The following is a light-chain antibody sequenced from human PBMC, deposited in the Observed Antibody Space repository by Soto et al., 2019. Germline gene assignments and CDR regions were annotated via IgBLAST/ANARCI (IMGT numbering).Light chain of an antibody. CDR2: GAS. Sequence: EIVLTQSPGTLSLSPGDRATLSCRASQSVNSNYLAWYQQKPGQAPRLLVYGASNRATGIPDRFSGSGSGTEFTLTISSLQPDDFATYYCLQHNSYPPTFGQGTKVDIK. CDR1: QSVNSNY. V-gene: IGKV3-20*01. J-gene: IGKJ1*01. CDR3: LQHNSYPPT.